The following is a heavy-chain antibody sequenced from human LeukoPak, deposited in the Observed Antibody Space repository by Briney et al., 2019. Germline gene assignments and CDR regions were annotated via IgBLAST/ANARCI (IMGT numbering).Heavy chain of an antibody. J-gene: IGHJ1*01. Sequence: ASVKVSCKASGYTFTGYYMHWVRQAPGQGLEWMGWINPNSGGTNYAQTFQGWVTMTRDTSISTAYMELSRLRSDDTAVYYCARGGPLWFGESQYFQHWGQGTLVTVSS. CDR3: ARGGPLWFGESQYFQH. V-gene: IGHV1-2*04. CDR2: INPNSGGT. D-gene: IGHD3-10*01. CDR1: GYTFTGYY.